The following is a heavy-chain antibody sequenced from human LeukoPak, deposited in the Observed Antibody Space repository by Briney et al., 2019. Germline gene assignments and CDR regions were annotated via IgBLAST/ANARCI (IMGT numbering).Heavy chain of an antibody. D-gene: IGHD3-10*01. CDR3: ARVGLMGHPGP. CDR1: GGSISSSSYY. Sequence: SETLSLTCTVSGGSISSSSYYWGWIRQPPGKGLEWIGYIYYSGSTYYNPSLKSRVTISVDTSKNQFSLKLSSVTAADTAVYYCARVGLMGHPGPWGQGTLVTVSS. CDR2: IYYSGST. J-gene: IGHJ5*02. V-gene: IGHV4-30-4*08.